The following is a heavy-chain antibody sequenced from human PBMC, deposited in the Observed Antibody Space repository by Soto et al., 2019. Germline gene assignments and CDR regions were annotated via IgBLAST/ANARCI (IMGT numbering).Heavy chain of an antibody. CDR2: IFSGYST. CDR1: GDNVNGNY. J-gene: IGHJ4*02. D-gene: IGHD5-18*01. V-gene: IGHV3-53*01. CDR3: ARGPQSAHTAFVRSFFDY. Sequence: GGSLGLSCASSGDNVNGNYMNWLRQSPGKGLEWVSVIFSGYSTYYADSVKGPFTISRDNSKNTLYLQMNSLRADDTAVYYCARGPQSAHTAFVRSFFDYWGQGILVPVSS.